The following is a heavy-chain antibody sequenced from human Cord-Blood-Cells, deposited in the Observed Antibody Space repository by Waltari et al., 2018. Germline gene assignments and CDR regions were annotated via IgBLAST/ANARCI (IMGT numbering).Heavy chain of an antibody. D-gene: IGHD2-2*01. CDR3: ARPAVPAAMLDAFDI. CDR2: IYYSGST. Sequence: QLQLQESGPGLVKPSETLSLTCTVSGGSISSSSYYWGWIRQPPGKGLEWIGSIYYSGSTYYNPSLKSRVTISVDTSKSQFSLKLSSVTAADTAVYYCARPAVPAAMLDAFDIWGQGTMVTVSS. CDR1: GGSISSSSYY. J-gene: IGHJ3*02. V-gene: IGHV4-39*07.